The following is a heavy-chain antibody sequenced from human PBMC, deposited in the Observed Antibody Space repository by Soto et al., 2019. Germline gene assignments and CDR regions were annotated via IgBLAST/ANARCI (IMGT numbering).Heavy chain of an antibody. V-gene: IGHV4-4*02. CDR1: GGSITSNW. D-gene: IGHD2-2*01. Sequence: SETLSLTCAVSGGSITSNWWSWVRQPPGKGLEWIGEIYHNGRTNYNPSLRSRLTISIDRSKNQFSLKLSSVTAADTAVYYCARVPDYWGQGILVTVSS. CDR3: ARVPDY. J-gene: IGHJ4*02. CDR2: IYHNGRT.